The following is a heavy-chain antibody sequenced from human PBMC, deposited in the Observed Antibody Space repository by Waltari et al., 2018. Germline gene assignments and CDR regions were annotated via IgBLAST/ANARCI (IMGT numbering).Heavy chain of an antibody. D-gene: IGHD5-12*01. CDR2: INSNGGT. J-gene: IGHJ6*02. Sequence: EVRLVESGGGLVQPGRSLRLSCAASGFPVPTNYMSWVRQAPGKGLEWVSLINSNGGTYYADSVKDRFTISRDNSKNTLGLQMNSLRAEDTAVYYCVRHVSGYTRATFDVWGQGTTVTVSS. V-gene: IGHV3-66*04. CDR1: GFPVPTNY. CDR3: VRHVSGYTRATFDV.